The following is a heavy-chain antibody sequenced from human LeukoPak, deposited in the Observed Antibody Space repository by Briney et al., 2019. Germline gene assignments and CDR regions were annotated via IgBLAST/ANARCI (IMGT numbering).Heavy chain of an antibody. V-gene: IGHV4-59*01. CDR2: IYYSGST. CDR3: ARGDGQDGNFDY. Sequence: SETLSLTCTVSGGFISSYYWSWIRQPPGKGLEWIGFIYYSGSTNYNSSLKSRVTISVDTSKNQFSLKLSSVTAADTAVYYCARGDGQDGNFDYWGQGTLVTVSS. CDR1: GGFISSYY. J-gene: IGHJ4*02. D-gene: IGHD5-24*01.